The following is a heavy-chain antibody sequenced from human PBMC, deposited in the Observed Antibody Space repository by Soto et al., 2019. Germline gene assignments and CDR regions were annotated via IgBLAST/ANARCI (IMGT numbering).Heavy chain of an antibody. V-gene: IGHV1-69*01. CDR3: ARPHCSGGSCYSSDYFDY. J-gene: IGHJ4*02. CDR2: IIPIFGTA. D-gene: IGHD2-15*01. CDR1: GGTFSSYA. Sequence: QVQLVQSGAEVKKPGSSVKVSCKASGGTFSSYAISWVRQAPGQGLEWMGGIIPIFGTANYAQKFQGRVTITADESTSTAYMELSSLRSEDTAVYYCARPHCSGGSCYSSDYFDYWGQGTLVTVSS.